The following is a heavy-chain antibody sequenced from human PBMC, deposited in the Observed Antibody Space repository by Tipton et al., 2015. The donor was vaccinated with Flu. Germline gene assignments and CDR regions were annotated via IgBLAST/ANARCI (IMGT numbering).Heavy chain of an antibody. CDR1: GDSMNTDDFS. D-gene: IGHD6-13*01. Sequence: TLSLTCSVSGDSMNTDDFSWSWIRQPPGKALEWIGYIYYNGNTFYNPSFRSRVSMSIDRSKNQFSLRLTSVTAADTALYSCASPGHSNPPTWGQGTLVTVSS. CDR3: ASPGHSNPPT. V-gene: IGHV4-30-2*01. CDR2: IYYNGNT. J-gene: IGHJ5*02.